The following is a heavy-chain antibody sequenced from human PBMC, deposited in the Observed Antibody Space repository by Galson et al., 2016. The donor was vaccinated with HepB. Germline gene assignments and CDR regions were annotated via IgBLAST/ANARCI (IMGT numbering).Heavy chain of an antibody. CDR1: GFTLRSYG. Sequence: SLRLSCAASGFTLRSYGVHWVRQATGKGLEWVALIWSDGSNKNYADSVKGRFTISRDNSKNTLYLQMSSLRAEDTAVYYCARDRVPAARHFYYGMDVWGQGTKVTVAS. D-gene: IGHD2-2*01. V-gene: IGHV3-33*01. CDR2: IWSDGSNK. J-gene: IGHJ6*02. CDR3: ARDRVPAARHFYYGMDV.